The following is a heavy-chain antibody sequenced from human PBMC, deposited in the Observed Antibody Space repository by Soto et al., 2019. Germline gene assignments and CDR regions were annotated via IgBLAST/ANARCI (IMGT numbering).Heavy chain of an antibody. V-gene: IGHV4-31*03. CDR3: ARTTFYDVFTAYYSLFDY. CDR2: ISDSGSS. CDR1: GGSISSGRFY. Sequence: QVQLQESGPGLVKPSQTLTLTCTVSGGSISSGRFYWSWIRQHPGKGLEWIGHISDSGSSYYNPSLESRCTISVDTSKNQFSLKLSAVTAADTAVYFCARTTFYDVFTAYYSLFDYWGQGTMVTVSS. D-gene: IGHD3-9*01. J-gene: IGHJ4*02.